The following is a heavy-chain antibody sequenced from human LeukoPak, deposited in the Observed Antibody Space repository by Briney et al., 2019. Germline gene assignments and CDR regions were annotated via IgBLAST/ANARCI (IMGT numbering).Heavy chain of an antibody. CDR2: INSDVSST. CDR1: GFTFSSYW. D-gene: IGHD4-17*01. Sequence: PGGSLRLSCAASGFTFSSYWMHWVRQAPGKGLVWVSRINSDVSSTSSADSVKGRFTISRDNAKNTLYLQMNSLRAEDTAVYYCASGGVGYGDYNYYFDYWGQGTLVTVSS. CDR3: ASGGVGYGDYNYYFDY. J-gene: IGHJ4*02. V-gene: IGHV3-74*01.